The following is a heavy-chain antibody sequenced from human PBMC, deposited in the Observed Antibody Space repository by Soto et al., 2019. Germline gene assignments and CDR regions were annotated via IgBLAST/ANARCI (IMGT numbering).Heavy chain of an antibody. D-gene: IGHD6-19*01. J-gene: IGHJ4*02. V-gene: IGHV4-39*01. Sequence: QLQLQESGPGLVKPSETLSLTCTVCGGPHRSRSHYGGWMRQPPGKGLEWIGSIYYSGSTYYNPSLKSRVTISVDTSKNQFSLKLSSVTAADTAVYYCARTVAAYFDYWGQGTLVTVSS. CDR3: ARTVAAYFDY. CDR1: GGPHRSRSHY. CDR2: IYYSGST.